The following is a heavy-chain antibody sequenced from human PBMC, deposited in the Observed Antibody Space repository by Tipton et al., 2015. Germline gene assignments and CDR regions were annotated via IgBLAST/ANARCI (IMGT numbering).Heavy chain of an antibody. CDR3: TRSDKGGYYYGYYYYGMDV. V-gene: IGHV3-74*01. CDR2: IDSDGSST. J-gene: IGHJ6*02. CDR1: GLTFSSYW. D-gene: IGHD1-26*01. Sequence: SLRLSCAASGLTFSSYWMHWVRQAPGKGLVWVSRIDSDGSSTSYADFVKGRFTISRDNAKNTLYLQMNSLRVDDTALYYCTRSDKGGYYYGYYYYGMDVWGQGTTVAVSS.